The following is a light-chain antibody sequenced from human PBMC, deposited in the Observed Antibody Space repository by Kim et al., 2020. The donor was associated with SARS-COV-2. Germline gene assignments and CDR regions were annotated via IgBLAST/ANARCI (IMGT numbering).Light chain of an antibody. CDR2: DAS. J-gene: IGKJ4*01. Sequence: LSPEERATLSCTASQGVSSYLAWYQQKPGQAPRLLIYDASNRATGIPARFSGSGSGTDFTLTISSLEPEDFAVYYCQQRSNWPLTFGGGTKVDIK. V-gene: IGKV3-11*01. CDR3: QQRSNWPLT. CDR1: QGVSSY.